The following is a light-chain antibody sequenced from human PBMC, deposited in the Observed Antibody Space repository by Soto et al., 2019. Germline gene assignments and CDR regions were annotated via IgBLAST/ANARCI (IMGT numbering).Light chain of an antibody. CDR2: GST. J-gene: IGLJ7*01. V-gene: IGLV1-40*01. Sequence: QSVLTQPPSVSGATGQRVTISCTGSNSNIGAGYDVNWYQQLPGLVPKLLIYGSTRRPSGVPERFSGSKSDTSASLAITGLQAEDEAHYYCHSYDSSLTVVLFGGGTQLTVI. CDR3: HSYDSSLTVVL. CDR1: NSNIGAGYD.